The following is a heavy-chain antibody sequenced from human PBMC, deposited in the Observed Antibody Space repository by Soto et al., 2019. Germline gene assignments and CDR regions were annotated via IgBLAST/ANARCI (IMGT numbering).Heavy chain of an antibody. V-gene: IGHV4-4*02. CDR3: ARLVYDTRLNYMYFEF. D-gene: IGHD3-10*01. Sequence: SETLSLTCAVSGVSISSGNWWTWVRQSPQRGLEYIGEIFHDGAANYYPSFERRVAISVDTSKNQFSLKLTSVTAADTAIYFCARLVYDTRLNYMYFEFWGQGALVTVSS. CDR2: IFHDGAA. CDR1: GVSISSGNW. J-gene: IGHJ4*02.